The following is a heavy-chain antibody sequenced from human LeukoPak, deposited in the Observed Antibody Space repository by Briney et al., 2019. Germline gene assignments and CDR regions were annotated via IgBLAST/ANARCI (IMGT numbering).Heavy chain of an antibody. V-gene: IGHV3-23*01. CDR2: ISGSGGST. Sequence: PGGSLRLSCAASGFTFSSYAMSWVRQAPGKGLEWVSAISGSGGSTYYADSVKGRFTISRDNSKNTLYLQMNSLRAEDTAVYYCAKIARGNTYYDFWSGYYTPYFDYWGQGTLVTVSS. CDR3: AKIARGNTYYDFWSGYYTPYFDY. J-gene: IGHJ4*02. CDR1: GFTFSSYA. D-gene: IGHD3-3*01.